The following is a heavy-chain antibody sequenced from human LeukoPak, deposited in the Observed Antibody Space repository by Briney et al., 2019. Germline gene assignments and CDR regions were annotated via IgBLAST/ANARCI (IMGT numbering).Heavy chain of an antibody. CDR3: AKVFDTSCYCFDY. V-gene: IGHV3-23*01. CDR1: GFTFSSYA. Sequence: SGGSLRLSCAASGFTFSSYAMSWVRQAPGKGLEWVSAISGSGGSTYYADSVKGWFTISRDNSKNTLYLQMNSLRAEDTAVYYCAKVFDTSCYCFDYWGQGTLVTVSS. J-gene: IGHJ4*02. D-gene: IGHD2-2*01. CDR2: ISGSGGST.